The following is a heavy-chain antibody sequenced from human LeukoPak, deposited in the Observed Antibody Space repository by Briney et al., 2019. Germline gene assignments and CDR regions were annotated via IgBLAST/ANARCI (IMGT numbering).Heavy chain of an antibody. V-gene: IGHV3-73*01. J-gene: IGHJ4*02. Sequence: PGRSLRLSCAASGFTVSGSAMHWVRQASGKWLEWVGRIRSKANSYATAYAASVKCRFTISRDDSKNTAYLQMNSLKTEDTAVYYCVPRLKNFDSWGQGTLVTVSS. CDR2: IRSKANSYAT. D-gene: IGHD2-8*01. CDR3: VPRLKNFDS. CDR1: GFTVSGSA.